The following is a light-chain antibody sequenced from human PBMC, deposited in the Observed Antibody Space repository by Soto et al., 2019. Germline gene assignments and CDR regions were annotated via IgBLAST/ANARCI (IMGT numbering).Light chain of an antibody. V-gene: IGKV1-9*01. CDR3: QQLNSYPRIT. J-gene: IGKJ5*01. CDR2: AAS. Sequence: DIQLTQSPSFLSASVGDRVTITCRASQGMSSYLAWYQQKPGKAPKLLIYAASTLQSWVPSRFSGSGSGTEFTLTISSLQPEDFATYYCQQLNSYPRITFGQGTRLEIK. CDR1: QGMSSY.